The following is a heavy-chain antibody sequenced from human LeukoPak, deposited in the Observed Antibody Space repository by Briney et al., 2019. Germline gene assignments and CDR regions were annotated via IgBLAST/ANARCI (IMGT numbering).Heavy chain of an antibody. CDR2: LSGSGAGT. J-gene: IGHJ4*02. Sequence: GGSLRLSCAASGFTFSDYALGWVRQAPGRGLEWVATLSGSGAGTYYSGSVQGRFTISRDNSKRTLFLQMNSLRAEDTAFYYCAKAELGVDTFFDYWGQGTLVTVSS. D-gene: IGHD3-3*01. V-gene: IGHV3-23*01. CDR3: AKAELGVDTFFDY. CDR1: GFTFSDYA.